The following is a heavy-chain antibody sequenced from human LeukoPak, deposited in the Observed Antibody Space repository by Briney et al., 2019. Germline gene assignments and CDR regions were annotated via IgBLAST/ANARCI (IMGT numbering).Heavy chain of an antibody. CDR1: GFTFSSYG. CDR3: AKGAIYYDSSGFTFGDY. D-gene: IGHD3-22*01. J-gene: IGHJ4*02. CDR2: ISYDGSSK. V-gene: IGHV3-30*18. Sequence: GGSLRLSCAASGFTFSSYGMHWVRQAPGKGLEWVAVISYDGSSKYYADSVKGRFTISRDNSKNTLYLQMNSLRSEDTAVYYCAKGAIYYDSSGFTFGDYWGQGTLVTVSS.